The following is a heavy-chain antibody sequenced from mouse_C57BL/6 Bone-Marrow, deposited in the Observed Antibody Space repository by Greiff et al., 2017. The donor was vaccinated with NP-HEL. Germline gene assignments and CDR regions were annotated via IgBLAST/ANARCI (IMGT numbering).Heavy chain of an antibody. CDR1: GYAFSSSW. Sequence: QVQLQQSGPELVKPGASVEISCKASGYAFSSSWMNWVKQRPGKGLEWIGRIYPGDGDTNYNGKFKGKATLTADKSSSTAYMQLSSLTSEDSAVYFCASWFAYWGQGTLVTVSA. J-gene: IGHJ3*01. CDR3: ASWFAY. V-gene: IGHV1-82*01. CDR2: IYPGDGDT.